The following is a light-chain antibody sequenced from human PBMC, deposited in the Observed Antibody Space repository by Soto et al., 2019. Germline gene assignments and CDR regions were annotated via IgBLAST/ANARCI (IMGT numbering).Light chain of an antibody. CDR1: QSVSNY. Sequence: EIVLTQSPATLSLSPGERATLSCRASQSVSNYLAWYQQKPGQAPRLLIYETYNRATGIPARFSGSGSGTDFTLTISSLEPEEFAVYYCQQRSKWFTFGQGTRLEIK. CDR2: ETY. J-gene: IGKJ5*01. CDR3: QQRSKWFT. V-gene: IGKV3-11*01.